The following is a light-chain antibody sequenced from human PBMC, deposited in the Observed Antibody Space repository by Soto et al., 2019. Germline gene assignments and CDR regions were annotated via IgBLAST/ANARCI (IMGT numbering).Light chain of an antibody. J-gene: IGLJ1*01. CDR2: GNN. V-gene: IGLV1-40*01. CDR1: SSKIGAGYD. Sequence: QSVLTQPPSLSGVPGQTVTIACAGRSSKIGAGYDVHWYQQLPGTAPKLLIYGNNNRPSGVPDRFSGSKSGTSASLAITGLQAEDEADYYCQSYDSSLSGYVFGTGTKVTVL. CDR3: QSYDSSLSGYV.